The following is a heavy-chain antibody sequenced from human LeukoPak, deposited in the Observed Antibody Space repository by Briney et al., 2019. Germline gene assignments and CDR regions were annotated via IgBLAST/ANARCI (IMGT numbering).Heavy chain of an antibody. D-gene: IGHD6-19*01. V-gene: IGHV1-8*01. CDR3: ARGRSSGWYVFTDY. CDR2: MNPNSGNT. J-gene: IGHJ4*02. Sequence: EASVKVSRKASGYTFTSYDINWVRQATGQGLAWMGWMNPNSGNTGYAQKFQGRVTMTRNTSISTAYMELSSLRSEDTAVYYCARGRSSGWYVFTDYWGQGTLVTVSS. CDR1: GYTFTSYD.